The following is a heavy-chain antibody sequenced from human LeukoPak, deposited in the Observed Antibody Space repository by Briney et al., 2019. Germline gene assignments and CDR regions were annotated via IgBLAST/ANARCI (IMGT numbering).Heavy chain of an antibody. CDR2: ISGSGGNT. D-gene: IGHD5-18*01. CDR3: AKMSYGVYSDVDF. V-gene: IGHV3-23*01. J-gene: IGHJ4*02. Sequence: VGALRLSCAAPGFTFSSYAMSWVRQALGKGLEWVSAISGSGGNTYYADSVKGRFTISRDKSKNTLFLQMNSLRAEDTAVYYCAKMSYGVYSDVDFWGQGTLVTVSS. CDR1: GFTFSSYA.